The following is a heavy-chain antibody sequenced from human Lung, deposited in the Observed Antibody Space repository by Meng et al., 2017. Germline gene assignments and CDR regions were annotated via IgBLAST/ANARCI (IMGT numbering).Heavy chain of an antibody. V-gene: IGHV1-18*01. CDR1: GYTFTKYG. CDR3: ARAEEEYCSDGSCPNFDF. D-gene: IGHD2-15*01. Sequence: QVQLVQSGAEVNKPGASVKVSFKASGYTFTKYGITWVRQAPGQGLEWMVWISGYNGNTNYAQKLQGRVTMTTDTSTSTAYMELRSLRSDDAAVYYCARAEEEYCSDGSCPNFDFWGQGTLVTVSS. J-gene: IGHJ4*02. CDR2: ISGYNGNT.